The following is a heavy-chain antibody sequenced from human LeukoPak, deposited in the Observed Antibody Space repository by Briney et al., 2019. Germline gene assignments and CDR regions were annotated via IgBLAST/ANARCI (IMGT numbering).Heavy chain of an antibody. CDR1: GLTFSSYA. Sequence: GGSLRLSCAASGLTFSSYAMSWVRQAPGKGLEWVSLISGSGTSTYYADSVKGRFTISRDNSKNTLYLQMNSLRAEDTAVYYCAKEERILTGYYTDAFDIWGQGTMVTVSS. CDR2: ISGSGTST. CDR3: AKEERILTGYYTDAFDI. J-gene: IGHJ3*02. D-gene: IGHD3-9*01. V-gene: IGHV3-23*01.